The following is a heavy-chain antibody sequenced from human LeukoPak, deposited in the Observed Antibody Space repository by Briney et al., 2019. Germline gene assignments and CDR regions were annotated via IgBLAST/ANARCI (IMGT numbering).Heavy chain of an antibody. CDR1: GYTLTELS. CDR3: AKDGEYYGSGSYLKPNWFDP. D-gene: IGHD3-10*01. J-gene: IGHJ5*02. Sequence: ASVKVSCKVSGYTLTELSMHWVRQAPGKGLEWMGGFDPEDGETIYAQKFQGRVTMTEDTSTDTAYMELNSLRSDDTAVYYCAKDGEYYGSGSYLKPNWFDPWGQGTLVTVSS. V-gene: IGHV1-24*01. CDR2: FDPEDGET.